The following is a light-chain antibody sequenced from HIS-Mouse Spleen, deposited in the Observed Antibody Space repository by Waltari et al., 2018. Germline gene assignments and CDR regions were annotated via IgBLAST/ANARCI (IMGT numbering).Light chain of an antibody. CDR3: QVWDSSSDHPYV. Sequence: SYVLTQPPSVSVAPGKTARITCWGNNIGSKRVHWYQQKPGQAPVLVVYDDSDRPSGIPERFSGSNSGNTATLTISRVEAGDEADYYCQVWDSSSDHPYVFGTGTKVTVL. CDR1: NIGSKR. V-gene: IGLV3-21*03. CDR2: DDS. J-gene: IGLJ1*01.